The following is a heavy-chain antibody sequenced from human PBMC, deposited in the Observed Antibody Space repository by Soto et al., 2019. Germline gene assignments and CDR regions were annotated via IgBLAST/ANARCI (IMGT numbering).Heavy chain of an antibody. J-gene: IGHJ4*02. CDR1: GGSISSSSYY. CDR2: IYYSGST. D-gene: IGHD3-3*01. CDR3: ARHLAVENDFWSGSLDY. Sequence: SETLSLTCTVSGGSISSSSYYWGWIRQPPGKGLEWIGSIYYSGSTYYNPSLKSRVTISVDTSKNQFSLKLSSVTAADTAVYYCARHLAVENDFWSGSLDYWGQGTLVTVSS. V-gene: IGHV4-39*01.